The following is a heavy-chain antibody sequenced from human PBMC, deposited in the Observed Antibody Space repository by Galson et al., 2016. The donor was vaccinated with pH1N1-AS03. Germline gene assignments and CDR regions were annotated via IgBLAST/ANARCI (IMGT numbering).Heavy chain of an antibody. J-gene: IGHJ4*02. CDR1: GYIFTSYW. V-gene: IGHV5-51*01. CDR3: ARQVRDGYNDYFDY. Sequence: LKISCKTSGYIFTSYWVAWVRHMPGKGLEWMGIIYPGDSDTRYSPSFQGQVTISAVRSINTAYLQWSSLMASDTAIYYCARQVRDGYNDYFDYWGQGILVTVSS. CDR2: IYPGDSDT. D-gene: IGHD5-24*01.